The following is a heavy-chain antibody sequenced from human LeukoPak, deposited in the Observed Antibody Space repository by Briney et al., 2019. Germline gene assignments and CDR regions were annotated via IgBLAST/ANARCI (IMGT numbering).Heavy chain of an antibody. CDR1: GGTFSSYA. D-gene: IGHD2-2*01. V-gene: IGHV1-69*05. J-gene: IGHJ4*02. CDR3: ARFRYCSSTSCYGGLGY. Sequence: PWASVKVSCKASGGTFSSYAISWVRQAPGQGLEWMGGIIPIFGTANYAQKFQGRVTITTDESTSTAYMELSSLRSEDTAVYYWARFRYCSSTSCYGGLGYWGQGTLVTVSS. CDR2: IIPIFGTA.